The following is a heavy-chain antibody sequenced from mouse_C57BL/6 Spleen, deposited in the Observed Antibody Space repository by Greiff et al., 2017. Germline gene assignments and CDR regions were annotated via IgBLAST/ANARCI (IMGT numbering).Heavy chain of an antibody. V-gene: IGHV1-55*01. Sequence: QVQLKQPGAELVKPGASVKMSCKASGYTFTSYWITWVKQRPGQGLEWIGDIYPGSGSTNYNEKFKSKATLTVDTSSSTAYMQHSSLPSEDSAVYYCARKGTAWLAYWGQGTLVTVSA. CDR1: GYTFTSYW. J-gene: IGHJ3*01. CDR3: ARKGTAWLAY. CDR2: IYPGSGST. D-gene: IGHD2-14*01.